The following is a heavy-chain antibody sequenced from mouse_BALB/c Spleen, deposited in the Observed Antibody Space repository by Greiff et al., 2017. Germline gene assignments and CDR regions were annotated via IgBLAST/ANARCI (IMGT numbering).Heavy chain of an antibody. CDR1: GFSLTSYG. CDR3: ARGWLRVAMDY. Sequence: VMLVESGPGLVAPSQSLSITCTVSGFSLTSYGVHWVRQPPGKGLEWLGVIWAGGSTNYNSALMSRLSISKDNSKSQVFLKMNSLQTDDTAMYYCARGWLRVAMDYWGQGTSVTVSS. D-gene: IGHD2-2*01. CDR2: IWAGGST. J-gene: IGHJ4*01. V-gene: IGHV2-9*02.